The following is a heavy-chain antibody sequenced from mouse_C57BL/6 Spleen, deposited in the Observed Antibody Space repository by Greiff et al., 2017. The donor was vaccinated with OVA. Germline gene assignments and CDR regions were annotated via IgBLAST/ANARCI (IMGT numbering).Heavy chain of an antibody. V-gene: IGHV7-3*01. D-gene: IGHD1-1*01. CDR2: IRNKANGYTT. Sequence: EVKLMESGGGLVQPGGSLSLSCAASGFTFTDYYMSWVRQPPGKALEWLGFIRNKANGYTTEYSASVKGRFTISRDNSQSILYLQMNALRAEDRATYYCARRYYGSRYFDVWGTGTTVTVSS. CDR3: ARRYYGSRYFDV. J-gene: IGHJ1*03. CDR1: GFTFTDYY.